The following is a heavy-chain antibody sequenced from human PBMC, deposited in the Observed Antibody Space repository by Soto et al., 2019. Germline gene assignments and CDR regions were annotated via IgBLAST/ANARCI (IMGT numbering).Heavy chain of an antibody. CDR2: IGTLSDT. V-gene: IGHV3-13*01. CDR3: ARGRSFSYDSTPPPMFDP. D-gene: IGHD3-10*01. J-gene: IGHJ5*02. Sequence: GSLRLCCAGSGFAFSTFDIHWVRQAPGKGLEWVSGIGTLSDTFYAASVQVRFTISRQNAKNSVYLQMNSLRAGDTAFYYCARGRSFSYDSTPPPMFDPWGQGTLVTVSS. CDR1: GFAFSTFD.